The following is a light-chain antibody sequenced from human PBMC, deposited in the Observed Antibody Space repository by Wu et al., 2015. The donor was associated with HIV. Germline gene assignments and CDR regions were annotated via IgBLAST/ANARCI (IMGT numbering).Light chain of an antibody. V-gene: IGKV1-NL1*01. CDR1: QGISNS. CDR2: AVS. CDR3: QQYYGTPPYT. Sequence: ASVGDRVTITCRASQGISNSLAWYQQRPGKAPKLLVYAVSRLESGVPSRFSGSGSGTDYTLTISSLQPEDFVVYYCQQYYGTPPYTFGQGTKVEIK. J-gene: IGKJ2*01.